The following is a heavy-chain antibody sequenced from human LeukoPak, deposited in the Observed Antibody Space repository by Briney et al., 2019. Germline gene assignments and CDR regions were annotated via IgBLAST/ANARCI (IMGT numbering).Heavy chain of an antibody. CDR1: GFTLGSYA. CDR2: LSYAGTNK. D-gene: IGHD5-24*01. Sequence: GGSLRLSCAASGFTLGSYAMSWVRQAPGKGLEWVAGLSYAGTNKYYADSVKGRFTISRDDSKNTLYLQMNSLRPEDTAVYYCARVGAEMATYYYYSIDVWGRGTTVTVSS. CDR3: ARVGAEMATYYYYSIDV. J-gene: IGHJ6*03. V-gene: IGHV3-30*04.